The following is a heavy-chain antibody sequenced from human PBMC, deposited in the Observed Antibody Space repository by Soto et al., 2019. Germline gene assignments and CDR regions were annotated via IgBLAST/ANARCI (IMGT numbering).Heavy chain of an antibody. J-gene: IGHJ6*02. Sequence: QVQLVQSGAEVKKPGASVKVSCKASGYTFTSYDINWVRQATGQGLEWMGWMNPNSGNTGYAQKFQGRVTMTRNTSISTAYMELSSLRSEDTAVYYCARSNIVVVPVLLGGYYYYYYGMDVWGQGTTVTVSS. CDR2: MNPNSGNT. CDR3: ARSNIVVVPVLLGGYYYYYYGMDV. CDR1: GYTFTSYD. V-gene: IGHV1-8*01. D-gene: IGHD2-2*01.